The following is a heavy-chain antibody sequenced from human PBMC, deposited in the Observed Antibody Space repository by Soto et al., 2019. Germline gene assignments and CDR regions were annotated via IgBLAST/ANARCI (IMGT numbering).Heavy chain of an antibody. CDR3: ARGGYYDSSGYCDY. CDR2: IYSGGST. J-gene: IGHJ4*02. Sequence: PGGSLRLSYAASGFTVSSNYMSWVRQAPGKGLEWVSVIYSGGSTYYADSVKGRFTISRDNSKNTLYLQMNSLRAEDTAVYYCARGGYYDSSGYCDYWGQGTLVTVSS. CDR1: GFTVSSNY. D-gene: IGHD3-22*01. V-gene: IGHV3-53*01.